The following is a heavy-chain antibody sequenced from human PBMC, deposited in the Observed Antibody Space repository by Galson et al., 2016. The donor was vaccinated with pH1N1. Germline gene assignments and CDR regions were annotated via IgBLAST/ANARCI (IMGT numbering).Heavy chain of an antibody. Sequence: SLRLSCAASGFTFNIFAMSWVRQAPGKGPEWVSSISASGANTNYADPVKGRFTISRDKSKNTLYLQTNSLRAEDTAIYYCVKRDSSGYYYGRFDSWGQGTLVTVSS. CDR2: ISASGANT. CDR3: VKRDSSGYYYGRFDS. D-gene: IGHD3-22*01. J-gene: IGHJ4*02. CDR1: GFTFNIFA. V-gene: IGHV3-23*01.